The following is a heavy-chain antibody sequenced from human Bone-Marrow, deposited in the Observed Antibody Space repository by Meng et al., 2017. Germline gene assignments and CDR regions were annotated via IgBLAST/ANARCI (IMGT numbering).Heavy chain of an antibody. D-gene: IGHD6-13*01. CDR1: NFTLSIYA. CDR2: LSSSGSST. Sequence: GGSLRLSCATSNFTLSIYAMTWVRQAPGKGLEWVSSLSSSGSSTYYADSVKGRFTISRDNSKNTLYLQMNSLRAEDTAVYYCAKRKAAAGSVLPFDYWGQGTLVTVSS. J-gene: IGHJ4*02. CDR3: AKRKAAAGSVLPFDY. V-gene: IGHV3-23*01.